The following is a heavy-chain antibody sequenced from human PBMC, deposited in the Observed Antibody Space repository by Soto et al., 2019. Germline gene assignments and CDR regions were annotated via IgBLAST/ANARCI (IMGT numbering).Heavy chain of an antibody. CDR1: GYTFTSYA. CDR2: INAGNGNT. D-gene: IGHD2-21*02. CDR3: ARSIVVVTALDY. V-gene: IGHV1-3*05. J-gene: IGHJ4*02. Sequence: QVQLVQSGAEEKKPGVSVKVSCKASGYTFTSYATHWVRQAPGQRLEWMGWINAGNGNTKYSQKFQGRVTITRDTSASTAYMELSSLRSEDTAVYYCARSIVVVTALDYWGQGTLVTVSS.